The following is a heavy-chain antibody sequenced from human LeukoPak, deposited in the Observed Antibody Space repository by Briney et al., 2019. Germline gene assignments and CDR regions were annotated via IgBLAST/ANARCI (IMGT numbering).Heavy chain of an antibody. J-gene: IGHJ4*02. Sequence: ASVKVSCKASGYTFSNYDINWVRQATGQGLEWMGWMNPNNRNTGYAQKFQGRVTMTRNTSISTAYMELNSLRSEDTAVYYCARGDYGSETSTTKSGDYWGQGSLVTVSS. CDR1: GYTFSNYD. CDR3: ARGDYGSETSTTKSGDY. V-gene: IGHV1-8*01. CDR2: MNPNNRNT. D-gene: IGHD3-10*01.